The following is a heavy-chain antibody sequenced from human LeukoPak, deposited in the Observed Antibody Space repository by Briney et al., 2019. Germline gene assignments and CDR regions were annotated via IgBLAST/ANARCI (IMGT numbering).Heavy chain of an antibody. CDR1: TFTFGIYG. CDR3: ARDRTAYSYGTLFDY. CDR2: IQYDGTNK. D-gene: IGHD5-12*01. J-gene: IGHJ4*02. V-gene: IGHV3-30*02. Sequence: GGSLRLSCASTFTFGIYGMHWVRQAPGKGLEWVAFIQYDGTNKYYADSVKGRFTISRDNSRNTLYLQMNSLRAGDTAVYYCARDRTAYSYGTLFDYWGQGTLVTVSS.